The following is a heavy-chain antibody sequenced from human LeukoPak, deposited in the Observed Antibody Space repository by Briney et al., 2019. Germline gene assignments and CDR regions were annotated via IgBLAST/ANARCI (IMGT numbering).Heavy chain of an antibody. CDR1: GFTFSSYW. CDR2: IKQDGSEN. CDR3: ASPLVDGIAGYY. Sequence: GGSLRLSCAASGFTFSSYWMSWVRQAPGKGLEWVANIKQDGSENYYVDSVKGRFTISRDNAKNSLYLQMNSLRAEDTAVYYCASPLVDGIAGYYWGQGTLVTASS. D-gene: IGHD6-13*01. V-gene: IGHV3-7*01. J-gene: IGHJ4*02.